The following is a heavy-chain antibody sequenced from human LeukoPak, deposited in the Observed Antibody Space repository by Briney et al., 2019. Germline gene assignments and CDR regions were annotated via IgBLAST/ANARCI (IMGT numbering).Heavy chain of an antibody. CDR3: AKDNYGSGSQFDY. J-gene: IGHJ4*02. V-gene: IGHV3-23*01. CDR1: GFTFSSYA. Sequence: GGSLRLSCAASGFTFSSYAMGWVRQAPGKGLEWVSAISGSGGSTYYADSVKGRFTISRDNSKNTLYLQMNSLRAEDTAVYYCAKDNYGSGSQFDYWGQGTLVTVSS. CDR2: ISGSGGST. D-gene: IGHD3-10*01.